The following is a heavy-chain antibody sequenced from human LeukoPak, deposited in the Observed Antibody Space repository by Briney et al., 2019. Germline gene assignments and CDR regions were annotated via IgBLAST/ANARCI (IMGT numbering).Heavy chain of an antibody. CDR3: ARHNYDFWSVYMDV. CDR2: ITSSGSYI. V-gene: IGHV3-21*01. D-gene: IGHD3-3*01. Sequence: GGSLRLSCAASAFSFSNYNMNWVRQAPGKGLEWVSSITSSGSYIYYADSVKGRFTISRDNAKNSLYLQMNSLRAEDTAVYYCARHNYDFWSVYMDVWGKGTTVTVSS. J-gene: IGHJ6*03. CDR1: AFSFSNYN.